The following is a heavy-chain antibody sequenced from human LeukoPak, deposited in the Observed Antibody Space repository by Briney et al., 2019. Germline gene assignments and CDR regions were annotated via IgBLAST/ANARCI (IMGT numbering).Heavy chain of an antibody. CDR1: GFTFRSYA. Sequence: GGSLRLSCAASGFTFRSYAMSWVRQAPGKGLEWVSAISGSGGSTYYADSVKGRFTISRDNSKNTLYLQMNSLRAEDTAVYYCAKETIVVVPAAIPTTYYYYGMDVWGQGTTVTVSS. CDR3: AKETIVVVPAAIPTTYYYYGMDV. D-gene: IGHD2-2*01. CDR2: ISGSGGST. V-gene: IGHV3-23*01. J-gene: IGHJ6*02.